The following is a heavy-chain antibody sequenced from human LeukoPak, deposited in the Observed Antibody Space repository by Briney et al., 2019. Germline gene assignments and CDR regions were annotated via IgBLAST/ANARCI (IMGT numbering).Heavy chain of an antibody. CDR2: IYPGDSDT. J-gene: IGHJ4*02. Sequence: GESLKISCDGSGYXFTNYWIGWVRQMPGKGLEWMGIIYPGDSDTRYSPSIQGQVTISADKSVSTAYLQWSSLKASDTAIYYCAGRHTSSWHFDYWGQGTLVTVSS. CDR3: AGRHTSSWHFDY. CDR1: GYXFTNYW. D-gene: IGHD6-13*01. V-gene: IGHV5-51*01.